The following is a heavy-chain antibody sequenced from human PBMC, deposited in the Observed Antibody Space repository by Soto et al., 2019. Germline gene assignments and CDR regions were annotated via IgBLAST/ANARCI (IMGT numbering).Heavy chain of an antibody. CDR1: GGSLSSYY. J-gene: IGHJ4*02. V-gene: IGHV4-59*01. D-gene: IGHD5-18*01. Sequence: SETLSLTCTVSGGSLSSYYWSWIRRPPGLGLEWIASISYSGTTNYNSSLKSRVTISIDTSKNQFSLKFNSVTAADTAVYYCAREGYNFGPFDYWGQGALVTVSS. CDR3: AREGYNFGPFDY. CDR2: ISYSGTT.